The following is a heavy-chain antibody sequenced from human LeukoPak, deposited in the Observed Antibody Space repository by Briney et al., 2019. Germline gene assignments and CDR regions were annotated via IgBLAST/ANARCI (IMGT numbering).Heavy chain of an antibody. J-gene: IGHJ6*02. V-gene: IGHV3-23*05. D-gene: IGHD3-10*02. Sequence: GGSLRLSCEASGFTFSAYAMTWVRQAPGKGLEWVSSIGSDNKPHYSESVKGRFAISRDNSKSMLFLQLDSLRAEDTALYYCAGDLHYYVAMDVWGQGTTVTVSS. CDR1: GFTFSAYA. CDR3: AGDLHYYVAMDV. CDR2: IGSDNKP.